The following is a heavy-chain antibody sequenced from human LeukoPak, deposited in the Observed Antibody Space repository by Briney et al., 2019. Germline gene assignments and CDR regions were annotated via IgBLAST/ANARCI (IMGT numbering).Heavy chain of an antibody. D-gene: IGHD6-13*01. Sequence: ASVKVSCKASGGTFSSYTISWVRQAPGQGLEWMGIINPSGGSTSYAQKFQGRVTMTRDTSTSTVYMELSSLRSEDTAVYYCARGIYYYYMDVWGKGTTVTVSS. CDR2: INPSGGST. V-gene: IGHV1-46*03. J-gene: IGHJ6*03. CDR1: GGTFSSYT. CDR3: ARGIYYYYMDV.